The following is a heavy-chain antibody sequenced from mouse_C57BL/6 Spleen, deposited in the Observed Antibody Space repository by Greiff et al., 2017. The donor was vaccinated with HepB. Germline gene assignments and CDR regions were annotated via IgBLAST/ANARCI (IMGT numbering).Heavy chain of an antibody. CDR1: GYTFTNYW. Sequence: VQLQESGAELVRPGTSVKMSCKASGYTFTNYWIGWAKQRPGHGLEWIGDIYPGGGYTNYNEKFKGKATLTADKSSSTAYMQFSSLTSEDSAIYYCARRVGSPYWYFDVWGTGTTVTVSS. J-gene: IGHJ1*03. D-gene: IGHD4-1*01. CDR3: ARRVGSPYWYFDV. CDR2: IYPGGGYT. V-gene: IGHV1-63*01.